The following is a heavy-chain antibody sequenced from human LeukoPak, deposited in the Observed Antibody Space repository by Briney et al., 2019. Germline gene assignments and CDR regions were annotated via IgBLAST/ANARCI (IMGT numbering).Heavy chain of an antibody. Sequence: KPSETLSLTCTVSDDSISSSSYYWGWIRQPPGKGLEWIGSIYYSGRTYYNPSLKSRVTISVDRSKKQFSLKLNSVTAADTAVYYCASGSGSYFDYWGQGTPVIVSS. CDR3: ASGSGSYFDY. CDR2: IYYSGRT. CDR1: DDSISSSSYY. V-gene: IGHV4-39*07. D-gene: IGHD3-10*01. J-gene: IGHJ4*02.